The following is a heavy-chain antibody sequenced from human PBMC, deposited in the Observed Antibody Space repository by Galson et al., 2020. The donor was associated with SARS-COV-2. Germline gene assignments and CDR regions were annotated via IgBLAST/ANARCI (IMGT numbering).Heavy chain of an antibody. CDR2: ISGSGGST. D-gene: IGHD3-10*01. CDR3: AKGTTVQGRYYYYGMDV. CDR1: GFTFSRYA. V-gene: IGHV3-23*01. J-gene: IGHJ6*02. Sequence: GESLKISCAASGFTFSRYAMSWVRQAPGKGLEWVSAISGSGGSTYYADSVKGRFTISRDNSKNTLYLQMNSLRAEDTAVYYCAKGTTVQGRYYYYGMDVWGQGTTVTVSS.